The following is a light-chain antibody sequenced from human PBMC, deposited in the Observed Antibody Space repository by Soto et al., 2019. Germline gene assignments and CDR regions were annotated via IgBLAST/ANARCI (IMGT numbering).Light chain of an antibody. CDR1: SSDVGGYNY. CDR2: DVT. Sequence: QSALTQPASVSGSPGQSITLSCTGTSSDVGGYNYVSWYQQNPGKAPKLIIYDVTHRPSGVSNRFSGSKSGNTASLTISGLQAEDEADYYCFSYTRSTARVFGGGTKLTVL. CDR3: FSYTRSTARV. J-gene: IGLJ3*02. V-gene: IGLV2-14*01.